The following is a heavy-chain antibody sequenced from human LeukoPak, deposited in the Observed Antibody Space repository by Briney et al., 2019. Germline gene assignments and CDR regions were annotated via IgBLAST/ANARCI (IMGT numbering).Heavy chain of an antibody. Sequence: SETLSLTCAVYGVSFSGYYWSWIRQPPGKGLEWIGEINHSGSTNYNPSLKSRVTISVDTSKNQFSLKLSSVTAADTAVYYCARGPGGYRYYHGSGSPLDYWGQGTLVTVSS. D-gene: IGHD3-10*01. CDR2: INHSGST. V-gene: IGHV4-34*01. J-gene: IGHJ4*02. CDR3: ARGPGGYRYYHGSGSPLDY. CDR1: GVSFSGYY.